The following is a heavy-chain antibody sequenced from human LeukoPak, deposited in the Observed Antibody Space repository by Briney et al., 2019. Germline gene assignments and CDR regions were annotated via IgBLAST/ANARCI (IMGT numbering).Heavy chain of an antibody. D-gene: IGHD3-3*01. CDR1: GFTFSSYW. CDR2: INSDGSST. V-gene: IGHV3-74*01. Sequence: GGSLRLSCAASGFTFSSYWMHWVRQAPGKGLVWVSRINSDGSSTSYADSVKGRFTISRDNAKNTLYLQMNSLRAEDTAVYYCARDLAGSGYLNWFDPWGQGTLVTVPS. CDR3: ARDLAGSGYLNWFDP. J-gene: IGHJ5*02.